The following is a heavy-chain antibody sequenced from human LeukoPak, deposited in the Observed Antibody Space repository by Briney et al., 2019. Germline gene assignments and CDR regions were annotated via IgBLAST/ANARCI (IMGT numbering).Heavy chain of an antibody. CDR3: ASAYSGYDSRLLFDY. CDR2: TYYRSKWYN. Sequence: SQTLSLTCAIPGDSVSSNSAAWNWIRQSPSRGLEWLGRTYYRSKWYNDHAVSVKSRITINPATSKDQFSLQLNSVTPEDTAVYYCASAYSGYDSRLLFDYWGQGTLVTASS. CDR1: GDSVSSNSAA. J-gene: IGHJ4*02. D-gene: IGHD5-12*01. V-gene: IGHV6-1*01.